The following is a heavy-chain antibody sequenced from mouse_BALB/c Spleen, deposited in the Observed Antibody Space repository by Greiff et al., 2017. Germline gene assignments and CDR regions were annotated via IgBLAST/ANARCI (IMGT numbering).Heavy chain of an antibody. CDR1: GFSLTSYG. CDR2: IWSGGST. V-gene: IGHV2-2*02. Sequence: QVQLQQSGPGLVQPSQSLSITCTVSGFSLTSYGVHWVRQSPGEGLEWLGVIWSGGSTDYNAAFISSLSISKDNSKSQVFFKLNSLQANDTAIYYCARRGTMRYFDVWGAGTTVTVSS. D-gene: IGHD1-1*02. J-gene: IGHJ1*01. CDR3: ARRGTMRYFDV.